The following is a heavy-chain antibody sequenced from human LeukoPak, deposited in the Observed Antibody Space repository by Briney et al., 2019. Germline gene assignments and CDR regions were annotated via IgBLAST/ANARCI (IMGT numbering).Heavy chain of an antibody. V-gene: IGHV3-64*04. CDR3: ARDLRYYYDSSGYPPGDY. Sequence: GGSLRLSCSASGFTFSNYAMHWVRQAPGKGLEYVSAISSNGGSTYYADSVKGRFTISRDNSKNTLYLQMNSLRAEDTAVYYCARDLRYYYDSSGYPPGDYWGQGTLVTVSS. CDR2: ISSNGGST. J-gene: IGHJ4*02. CDR1: GFTFSNYA. D-gene: IGHD3-22*01.